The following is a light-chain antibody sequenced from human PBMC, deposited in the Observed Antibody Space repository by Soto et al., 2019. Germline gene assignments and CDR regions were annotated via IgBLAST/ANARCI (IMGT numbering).Light chain of an antibody. V-gene: IGKV3-20*01. J-gene: IGKJ2*01. Sequence: EIVLTQSPGTLSLSPGERATLFCRASQSVSSSYLVWYQQKPGQAPRLLISGASVRATGIPDRFIGSGSGTCFILTISRLEPEDFAVYYCQQYGSTPPYTFGQGTKLEI. CDR2: GAS. CDR1: QSVSSSY. CDR3: QQYGSTPPYT.